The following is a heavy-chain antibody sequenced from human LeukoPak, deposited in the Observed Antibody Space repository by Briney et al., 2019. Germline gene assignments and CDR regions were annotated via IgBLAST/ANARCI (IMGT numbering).Heavy chain of an antibody. CDR3: ARGRYGDKHPFDY. CDR1: GGSFSGYY. Sequence: PSETLSLTCAVYGGSFSGYYWSWIRQPPGKGLEWIGEINHSGSTNYNPSLKSRVTISVDTSKNQFSLKLSSVTAADTAVYYCARGRYGDKHPFDYWGQGTLVTVSS. J-gene: IGHJ4*02. V-gene: IGHV4-34*01. D-gene: IGHD4-17*01. CDR2: INHSGST.